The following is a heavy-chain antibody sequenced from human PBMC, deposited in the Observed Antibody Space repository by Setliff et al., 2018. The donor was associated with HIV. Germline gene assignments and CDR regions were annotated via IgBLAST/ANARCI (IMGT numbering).Heavy chain of an antibody. CDR2: ISSYNDNT. J-gene: IGHJ5*01. V-gene: IGHV1-18*01. D-gene: IGHD3-10*01. CDR3: ARRGVPQQIDLDS. CDR1: GYSFTNYG. Sequence: ASVKVSCKASGYSFTNYGISWVRQAPGQGLEWMGWISSYNDNTNYALNLQGRVTMTTDTSTSTAYMELRSLRSDDTAVYYCARRGVPQQIDLDSWGHGTLVTVSS.